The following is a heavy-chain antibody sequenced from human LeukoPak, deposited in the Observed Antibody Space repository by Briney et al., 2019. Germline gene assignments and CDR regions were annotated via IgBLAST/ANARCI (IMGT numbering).Heavy chain of an antibody. D-gene: IGHD3-22*01. Sequence: ASVKVSCKASGGTFSSYAISWVRQAPGQGLEWMGRIIPIFGTANYAQKFQGRVTITTDESTSTAYMELSSLRPEDTAVYYCARERDSSSYAFDIWGQGTMVTVSS. J-gene: IGHJ3*02. CDR3: ARERDSSSYAFDI. CDR1: GGTFSSYA. V-gene: IGHV1-69*05. CDR2: IIPIFGTA.